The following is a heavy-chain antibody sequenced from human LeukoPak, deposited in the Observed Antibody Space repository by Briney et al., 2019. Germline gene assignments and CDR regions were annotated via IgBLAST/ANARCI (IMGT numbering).Heavy chain of an antibody. CDR1: GYTFTAYY. D-gene: IGHD6-19*01. CDR2: INPNSGGT. Sequence: ASVKVSCKASGYTFTAYYIYWVRQAPGQGLEWMGWINPNSGGTKYAQKFQDRVTMTRDTSISTAYMQLSRLRSDDTAVYYFTRLLYSSGWYPSGYWGQGTLVSVSS. CDR3: TRLLYSSGWYPSGY. V-gene: IGHV1-2*02. J-gene: IGHJ4*02.